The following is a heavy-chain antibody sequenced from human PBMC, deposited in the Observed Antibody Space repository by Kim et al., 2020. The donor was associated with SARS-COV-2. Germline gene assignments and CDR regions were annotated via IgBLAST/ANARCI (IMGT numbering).Heavy chain of an antibody. CDR3: TRGAPYGSGNGRWFDP. J-gene: IGHJ5*02. CDR2: IFYSGST. V-gene: IGHV4-61*03. D-gene: IGHD3-10*01. CDR1: GGSVNSGNYY. Sequence: SETLSLTCTVSGGSVNSGNYYWSWIRQPPGKGLEWIGYIFYSGSTTCNPSLTSRVIISVDTSKNHFSLKLNSVTAADTAVYYCTRGAPYGSGNGRWFDPWGQGTLVTVSS.